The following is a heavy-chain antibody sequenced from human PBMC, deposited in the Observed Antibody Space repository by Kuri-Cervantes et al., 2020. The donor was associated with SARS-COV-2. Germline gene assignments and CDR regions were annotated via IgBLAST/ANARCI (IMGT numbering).Heavy chain of an antibody. CDR1: GFSFSDYV. CDR3: ARDRGAFGGWFDP. D-gene: IGHD3-16*01. CDR2: INDAGTTT. J-gene: IGHJ5*02. V-gene: IGHV3-23*01. Sequence: GESLKISCAASGFSFSDYVMTWVRQAPGKGLEWVSIINDAGTTTHYADSVKGRFTISRDNSKNTVYLQMNGLRVEDTAVYFCARDRGAFGGWFDPWGQGTLVTISS.